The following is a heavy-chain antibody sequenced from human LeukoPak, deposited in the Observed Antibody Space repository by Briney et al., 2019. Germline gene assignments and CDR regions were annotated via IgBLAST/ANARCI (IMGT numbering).Heavy chain of an antibody. CDR2: INPNSGGT. CDR1: GYTFTGYY. V-gene: IGHV1-2*02. D-gene: IGHD3-10*01. Sequence: ASVKVSCKASGYTFTGYYMHWVRQAPGQGLEWMGWINPNSGGTNYAQKLQGRVTMTTDTSTSTAYMELRSLRSDDTAVHYCASDEAVRVRDYYYYGMDVWGQGTTVTVSS. J-gene: IGHJ6*02. CDR3: ASDEAVRVRDYYYYGMDV.